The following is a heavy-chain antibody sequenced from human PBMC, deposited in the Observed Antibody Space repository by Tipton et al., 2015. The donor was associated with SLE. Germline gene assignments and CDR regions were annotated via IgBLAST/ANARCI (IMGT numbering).Heavy chain of an antibody. CDR1: GGSISSSSYY. J-gene: IGHJ6*03. D-gene: IGHD1-26*01. Sequence: TLSLTCTVSGGSISSSSYYWGWIRQPPGKGLEWIGSIYYSGITYYNPSLKSRVTISVDTSKNQLSLKLSSVAAADTAVYYCASGNYYYMDVWGKGTTVTVSS. CDR3: ASGNYYYMDV. CDR2: IYYSGIT. V-gene: IGHV4-39*07.